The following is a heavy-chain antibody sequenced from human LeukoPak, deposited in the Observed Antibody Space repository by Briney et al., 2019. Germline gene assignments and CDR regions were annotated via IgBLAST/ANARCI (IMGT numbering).Heavy chain of an antibody. D-gene: IGHD4-17*01. Sequence: PSETLSLTCTVSGGSISSYYWSWIRQPAGKGLEWIGRIYTSGSTNYNPSLKSRVTMSVDTSKNQFSLKLSSVTAADTAVYYCARGHSYGDDWYFDLWGRGTLVTVSS. CDR3: ARGHSYGDDWYFDL. J-gene: IGHJ2*01. CDR2: IYTSGST. V-gene: IGHV4-4*07. CDR1: GGSISSYY.